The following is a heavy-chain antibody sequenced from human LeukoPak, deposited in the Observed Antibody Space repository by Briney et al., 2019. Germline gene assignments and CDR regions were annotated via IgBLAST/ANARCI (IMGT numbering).Heavy chain of an antibody. CDR3: AKDLGNPFDY. V-gene: IGHV3-23*01. CDR1: GFTFSSYA. CDR2: VIASGGRT. D-gene: IGHD4-23*01. J-gene: IGHJ4*02. Sequence: GGSLRLSCEASGFTFSSYAMNWVRQAPGKGLEWVSVVIASGGRTYYADSVKGRFTISRDNSKNTLYLQMNSLRAEDTAVYYCAKDLGNPFDYWGQGTLVTVSS.